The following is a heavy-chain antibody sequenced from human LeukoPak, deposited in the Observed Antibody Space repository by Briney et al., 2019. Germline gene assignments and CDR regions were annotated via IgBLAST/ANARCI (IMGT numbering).Heavy chain of an antibody. V-gene: IGHV4-59*01. CDR2: IYYSGST. Sequence: RSSETLFFTYNDTGGSISSYYWSWMWQPPWTRLYLIGYIYYSGSTNYNPSLKSRVTISVDTSKNQFSLKLSSVTAADTAVYYCARASAAGTPWYWFDPWGQGTLVTVSS. CDR3: ARASAAGTPWYWFDP. J-gene: IGHJ5*02. CDR1: GGSISSYY. D-gene: IGHD6-13*01.